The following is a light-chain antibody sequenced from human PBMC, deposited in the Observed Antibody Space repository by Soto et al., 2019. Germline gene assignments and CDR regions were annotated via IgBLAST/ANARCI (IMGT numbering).Light chain of an antibody. J-gene: IGKJ1*01. V-gene: IGKV1-5*03. Sequence: DIQLTQSPSTLSASVGDRVTITCRASQSISSWLAWYQQKPGKAPKLLIYKASSLESGVPSRFSGSGSGTEFTLTSSSLQPDDFANYYCQQYNSYWTFGQGTKVDSK. CDR2: KAS. CDR3: QQYNSYWT. CDR1: QSISSW.